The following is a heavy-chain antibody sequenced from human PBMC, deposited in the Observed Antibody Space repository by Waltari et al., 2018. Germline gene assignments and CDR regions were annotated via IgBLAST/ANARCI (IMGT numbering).Heavy chain of an antibody. V-gene: IGHV4-39*01. D-gene: IGHD4-17*01. CDR1: GGSISSSSYY. J-gene: IGHJ3*02. Sequence: QLQLQESGPGLVKPSETLSLTCTVSGGSISSSSYYWGWIRQHPGKGLEWIGNNYYSGSTYYDPSLKGRVTRSVDTSKNQFSLKLSSVTAADTAVYYCARHDPYYGDYVHRGAFDIWGQGTMVTVSS. CDR2: NYYSGST. CDR3: ARHDPYYGDYVHRGAFDI.